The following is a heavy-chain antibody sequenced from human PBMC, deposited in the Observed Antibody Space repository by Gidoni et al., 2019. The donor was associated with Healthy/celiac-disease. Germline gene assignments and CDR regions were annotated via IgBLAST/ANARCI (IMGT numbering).Heavy chain of an antibody. J-gene: IGHJ4*02. CDR1: GFTFSDYY. D-gene: IGHD5-12*01. CDR3: ARARGSEMATNQFDY. V-gene: IGHV3-11*06. CDR2: ISSSSSYT. Sequence: QVQLVESGGGLVKPGGSLRLSCAASGFTFSDYYMSWIRQAPGKGLEWVSYISSSSSYTNYADSVKGRFTISRENAKNSLYLQMNSLRAEDTAVYYCARARGSEMATNQFDYWGQGTLVTVSS.